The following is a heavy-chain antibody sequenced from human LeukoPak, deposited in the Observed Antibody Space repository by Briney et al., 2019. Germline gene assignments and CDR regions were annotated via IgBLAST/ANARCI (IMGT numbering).Heavy chain of an antibody. CDR3: VRGWGPGGSHVGF. Sequence: PGGSLRLSCAASGFAFSRHQMYWARQAPGKGREWGAYISEEGGYSTYYADSVKGRFNISRDDAKNSLYLQMDSLSAEDTAIYYCVRGWGPGGSHVGFWGQGSVVTVS. D-gene: IGHD3-16*01. CDR1: GFAFSRHQ. V-gene: IGHV3-48*03. J-gene: IGHJ4*02. CDR2: ISEEGGYST.